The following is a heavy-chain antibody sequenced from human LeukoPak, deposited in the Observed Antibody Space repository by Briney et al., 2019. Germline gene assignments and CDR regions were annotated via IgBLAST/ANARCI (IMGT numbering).Heavy chain of an antibody. J-gene: IGHJ4*02. CDR3: ARSSYGSGSYPTPDY. CDR1: EFSFSNYG. CDR2: ISSDGSNK. D-gene: IGHD3-10*01. Sequence: PGGSLRLSCAASEFSFSNYGIHWVRQAPGKGLEWVAVISSDGSNKYYADSVKGRFTISRDNSKNTLYLQMNSLRAEDTALYYCARSSYGSGSYPTPDYWGQGTLVTVSS. V-gene: IGHV3-30*03.